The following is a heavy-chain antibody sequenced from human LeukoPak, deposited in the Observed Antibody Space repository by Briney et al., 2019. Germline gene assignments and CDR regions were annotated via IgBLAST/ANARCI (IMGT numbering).Heavy chain of an antibody. V-gene: IGHV3-30*04. CDR1: GFTFSSYA. CDR2: ISYEGSNK. D-gene: IGHD1-20*01. Sequence: GGALRLSCAASGFTFSSYAMHWGRQAPGKGGGGGAVISYEGSNKYYADSVKSRFTISRDNSKNTLYLQMNSLRAEDTAVYYCAKDHVHNWNDFPFDAFDLWGQGTMVTVSS. J-gene: IGHJ3*01. CDR3: AKDHVHNWNDFPFDAFDL.